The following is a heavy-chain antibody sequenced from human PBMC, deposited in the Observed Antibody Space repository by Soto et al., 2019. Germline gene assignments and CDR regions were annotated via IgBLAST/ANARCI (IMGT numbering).Heavy chain of an antibody. V-gene: IGHV4-59*12. CDR2: IYYSGST. D-gene: IGHD3-10*01. CDR3: VRDQKPRGTTMIRAGMDV. CDR1: GGSISRYY. J-gene: IGHJ6*02. Sequence: PSETLSLTCTVSGGSISRYYWSWIRQPPGKGLEWIGYIYYSGSTYYNPSLQSRVTISIDTSKNQFSLKLSSVTAADTAVYYCVRDQKPRGTTMIRAGMDVWGQGTTVTVSS.